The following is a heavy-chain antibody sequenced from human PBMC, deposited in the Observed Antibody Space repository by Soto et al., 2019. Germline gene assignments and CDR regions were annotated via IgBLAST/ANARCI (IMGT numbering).Heavy chain of an antibody. Sequence: SETLPLTCAAYGESLSTYFWIWIRQPPGKGLEWIGEVNYSGSTNYNPSLKSRVTISVDTSKNQFSLKLSSVTAADTAVYYCARAGYSGYDSDYFDYWGQGTLVTVSS. CDR1: GESLSTYF. V-gene: IGHV4-59*01. D-gene: IGHD5-12*01. J-gene: IGHJ4*02. CDR2: VNYSGST. CDR3: ARAGYSGYDSDYFDY.